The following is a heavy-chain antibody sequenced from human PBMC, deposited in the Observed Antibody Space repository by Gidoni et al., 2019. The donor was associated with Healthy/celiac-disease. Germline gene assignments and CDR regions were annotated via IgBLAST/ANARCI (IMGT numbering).Heavy chain of an antibody. J-gene: IGHJ3*02. D-gene: IGHD1-1*01. CDR3: ARDNYNWNDGDAFDI. CDR1: GFPFRSYG. Sequence: QVQLVESGGGVVQPGRSLRLACAASGFPFRSYGMHWVRQAPGKGLEWVAVIWYDGSNKYYADSVNGRFTISRDNSKNTLYLQMNSLRAEDTAVYYCARDNYNWNDGDAFDIWGQGTMVTVSS. V-gene: IGHV3-33*01. CDR2: IWYDGSNK.